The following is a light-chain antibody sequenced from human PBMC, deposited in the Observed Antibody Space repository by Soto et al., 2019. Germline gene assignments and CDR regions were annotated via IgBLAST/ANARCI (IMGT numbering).Light chain of an antibody. CDR2: DVF. J-gene: IGLJ2*01. V-gene: IGLV2-11*01. CDR3: SSFAPSYRVI. CDR1: SSDIGSYNA. Sequence: QSALTQPRSVSGSPGHSVTISCLGTSSDIGSYNAVAWYQQHPGKAPKLIIFDVFERPSGVPDRFSGSKSGNSDSLTISGLQAEDESDYYCSSFAPSYRVIFGGGTQLTVL.